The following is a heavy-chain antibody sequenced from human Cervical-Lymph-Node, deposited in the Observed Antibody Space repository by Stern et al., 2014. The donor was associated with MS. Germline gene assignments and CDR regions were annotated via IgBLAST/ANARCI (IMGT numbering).Heavy chain of an antibody. Sequence: QMQLVQSGTEVKKPGASVKVSCKASGYTFTNYYMHWVRQAPGQGLEWMGMISPSGADTSYAQKFQGRITVTRDTSTSTVYMELSSLKSEDTAVYYCAGEGNFYNWFDPWGQGTLVTVSS. CDR2: ISPSGADT. CDR1: GYTFTNYY. D-gene: IGHD1-7*01. V-gene: IGHV1-46*01. CDR3: AGEGNFYNWFDP. J-gene: IGHJ5*02.